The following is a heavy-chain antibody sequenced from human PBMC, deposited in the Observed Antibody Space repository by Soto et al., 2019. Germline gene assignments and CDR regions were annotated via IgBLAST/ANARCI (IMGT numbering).Heavy chain of an antibody. Sequence: SVKVSCKASGFTFTSSAVQWVRQARGQRLEWIGWIVVGSGNTNYAQKFQERVTITRDMSTGTAYMELSSLRSEDTAVYYCAAENGRRDGYNLFDYWGQGTLVTVSS. V-gene: IGHV1-58*01. J-gene: IGHJ4*02. CDR1: GFTFTSSA. D-gene: IGHD5-12*01. CDR2: IVVGSGNT. CDR3: AAENGRRDGYNLFDY.